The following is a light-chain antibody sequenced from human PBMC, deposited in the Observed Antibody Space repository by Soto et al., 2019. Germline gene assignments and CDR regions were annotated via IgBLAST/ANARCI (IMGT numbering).Light chain of an antibody. V-gene: IGKV1-9*01. CDR1: QGISSF. CDR2: AAS. Sequence: DIHLTQSPSFLSASVGDRVTITCRASQGISSFLAWYQQKPGKAPNLLMYAASTLQSGVPSRFSGGESGTEYTLTISSPQPEDFATYYCQQLYIFPLTFGQGTRLEIK. CDR3: QQLYIFPLT. J-gene: IGKJ5*01.